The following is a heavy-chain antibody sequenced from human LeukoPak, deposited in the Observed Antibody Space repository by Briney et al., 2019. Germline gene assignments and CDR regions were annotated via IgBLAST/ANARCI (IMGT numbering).Heavy chain of an antibody. D-gene: IGHD3-10*01. CDR2: ISGSDGST. V-gene: IGHV3-23*01. J-gene: IGHJ4*02. Sequence: GGSLRLSCAASGFTFSSYAMTWVRQAPGKGLEWVSSISGSDGSTYYADSVKGRFTISRDNSKNTLHLQMNSLRAEDTAVYYCAYMRGLYYGIDYWGQGTLVTVSS. CDR3: AYMRGLYYGIDY. CDR1: GFTFSSYA.